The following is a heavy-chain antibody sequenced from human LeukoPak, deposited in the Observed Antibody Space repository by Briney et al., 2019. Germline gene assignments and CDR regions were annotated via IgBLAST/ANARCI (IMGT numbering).Heavy chain of an antibody. CDR1: GYTFTGYY. Sequence: GASGKVSCKASGYTFTGYYMHWVRQAPGQGLEWMGWINSKSDGTNYAQKFQGRVTKTRDTSISTAYMELTRLRSDDTAVYYCARDNGDYWFDYWGQGTPVTVSS. V-gene: IGHV1-2*02. J-gene: IGHJ4*02. CDR2: INSKSDGT. D-gene: IGHD4-17*01. CDR3: ARDNGDYWFDY.